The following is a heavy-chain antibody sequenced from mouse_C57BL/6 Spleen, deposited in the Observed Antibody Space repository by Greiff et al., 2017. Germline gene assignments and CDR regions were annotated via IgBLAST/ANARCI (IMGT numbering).Heavy chain of an antibody. CDR2: IYPGSGST. D-gene: IGHD1-1*01. J-gene: IGHJ2*01. V-gene: IGHV1-55*01. CDR3: ARDTTVVARLDY. CDR1: GYTFTSYW. Sequence: QVQLQQSGAELVKPGASVKMSCKASGYTFTSYWITWVKQRPGQGLEWIGDIYPGSGSTNYNEKFKSKATLTVDTSSSTAYMQLSSLTSEDSAVYYCARDTTVVARLDYWGQGTTLTVSS.